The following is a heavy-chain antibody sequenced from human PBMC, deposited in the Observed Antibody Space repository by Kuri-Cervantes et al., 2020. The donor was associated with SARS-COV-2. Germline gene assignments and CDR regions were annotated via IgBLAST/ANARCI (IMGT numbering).Heavy chain of an antibody. CDR3: AIIGTLYNFDAFDI. D-gene: IGHD1-1*01. V-gene: IGHV3-11*04. J-gene: IGHJ3*02. CDR2: ISSSGSTI. Sequence: GESLKISCAASGFTVSSNYMSWVRQAPGKGLEWVSYISSSGSTIYYADSVKGRFTISRDNAKNSLYLQMNSLRAEDTAVYYCAIIGTLYNFDAFDIWGQGTMVTVSS. CDR1: GFTVSSNY.